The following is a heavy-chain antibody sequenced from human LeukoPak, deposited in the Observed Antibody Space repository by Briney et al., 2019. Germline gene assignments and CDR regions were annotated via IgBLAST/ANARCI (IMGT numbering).Heavy chain of an antibody. D-gene: IGHD3-9*01. CDR3: AKDRGYFDWLFPFDI. CDR2: ISGSGGST. J-gene: IGHJ3*02. CDR1: GFTFSSYG. Sequence: GGSLRLSCAASGFTFSSYGMSWVRQAPGKGLEWVSAISGSGGSTYYADSVKGRFTISRDNSKNTLYLQMNSLRAEDTAVYYCAKDRGYFDWLFPFDIWGQGTMVTVSS. V-gene: IGHV3-23*01.